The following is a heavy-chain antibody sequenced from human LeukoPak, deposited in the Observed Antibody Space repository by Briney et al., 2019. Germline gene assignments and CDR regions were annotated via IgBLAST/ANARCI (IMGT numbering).Heavy chain of an antibody. D-gene: IGHD3-10*01. V-gene: IGHV1-24*01. Sequence: ASVKVSCKVSGYTLTELSMHWVRQAPGKGLEWMGGFDPEDGETIYAQKFQGRVTMTEDTSTDTAYMELSSLRSEDTAVYYCATLTMVRGVINYYYYYMDVWGKGTTVTISS. CDR3: ATLTMVRGVINYYYYYMDV. CDR1: GYTLTELS. J-gene: IGHJ6*03. CDR2: FDPEDGET.